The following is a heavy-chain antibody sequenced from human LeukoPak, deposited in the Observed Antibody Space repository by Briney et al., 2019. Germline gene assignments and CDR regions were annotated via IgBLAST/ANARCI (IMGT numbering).Heavy chain of an antibody. Sequence: GESLRISCKGSGYSFTTYWIGWVRQMPGKGLEWIGIIFPGDSDTTYSPSFQGQVTISADKSISTAYLQWSSLKASDTAMYYCARGGKSAYGWFDPWGQGALVTVSS. CDR2: IFPGDSDT. D-gene: IGHD5-12*01. CDR1: GYSFTTYW. V-gene: IGHV5-51*01. CDR3: ARGGKSAYGWFDP. J-gene: IGHJ5*02.